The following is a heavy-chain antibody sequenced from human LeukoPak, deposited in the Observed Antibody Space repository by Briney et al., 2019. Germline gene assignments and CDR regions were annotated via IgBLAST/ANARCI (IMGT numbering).Heavy chain of an antibody. CDR1: VDPLFSYT. J-gene: IGHJ6*03. V-gene: IGHV4-4*07. CDR3: ARLKFYDSTGYSPGHYMDV. D-gene: IGHD3-22*01. Sequence: SETLSLTCTDSVDPLFSYTWSCICQTPRKGLEWIGRLYPGVGTDYNPSLKSRVTMSVDTSKKQFALKLSAVTAADTAVYYCARLKFYDSTGYSPGHYMDVWGKGTTVTVSS. CDR2: LYPGVGT.